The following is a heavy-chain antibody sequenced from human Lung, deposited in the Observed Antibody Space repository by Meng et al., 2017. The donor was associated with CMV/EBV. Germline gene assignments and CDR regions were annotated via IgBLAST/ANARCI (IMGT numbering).Heavy chain of an antibody. V-gene: IGHV4-34*01. Sequence: SETLSLTCAVYGGSFSAYYWNWIRQPPGQGLEWIGEINHSGSTNYNPSLKSRVTISVDKSKNQFSLKLSSVTAADTAVYSCARGGDYGDGGFDYWGQGTLVTVSS. CDR3: ARGGDYGDGGFDY. D-gene: IGHD4-17*01. CDR1: GGSFSAYY. CDR2: INHSGST. J-gene: IGHJ4*02.